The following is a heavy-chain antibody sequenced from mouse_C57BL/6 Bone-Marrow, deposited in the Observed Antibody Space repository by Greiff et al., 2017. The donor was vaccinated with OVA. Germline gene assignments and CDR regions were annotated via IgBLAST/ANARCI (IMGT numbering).Heavy chain of an antibody. CDR3: ARGYYGSCPFAD. Sequence: QVQLQQPGAELVKPGASVKMSCKASGYTFTTYPIEWMKQNPGKSLEWIGNFHPYNDDTKYNEKFKGKATLTVEKSSSTVYLELSRLTSDDSAVYYCARGYYGSCPFADWGQGTLVTVSA. CDR1: GYTFTTYP. V-gene: IGHV1-47*01. CDR2: FHPYNDDT. D-gene: IGHD1-1*01. J-gene: IGHJ3*01.